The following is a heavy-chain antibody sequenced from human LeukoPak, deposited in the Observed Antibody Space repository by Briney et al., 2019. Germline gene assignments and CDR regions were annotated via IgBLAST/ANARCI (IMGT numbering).Heavy chain of an antibody. J-gene: IGHJ6*02. CDR1: GDSVSSNSAA. V-gene: IGHV6-1*01. Sequence: SQTLSLTCAISGDSVSSNSAAWNWIRQSPSRGPEWLGRTYYRSKWYNDYAVSVKSRITINPDTSKNQFSLQLNSVTPEDTAVYYCARDRLWFGELSGYGMDVWGQGTTVTVSS. CDR3: ARDRLWFGELSGYGMDV. D-gene: IGHD3-10*01. CDR2: TYYRSKWYN.